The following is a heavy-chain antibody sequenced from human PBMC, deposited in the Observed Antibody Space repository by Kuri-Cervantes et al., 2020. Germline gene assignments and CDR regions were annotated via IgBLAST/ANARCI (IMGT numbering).Heavy chain of an antibody. D-gene: IGHD3-22*01. J-gene: IGHJ4*02. V-gene: IGHV4-34*01. Sequence: SETLSLTCAVYGGSFSGYYWNWVRQPPGKGLEWIGEINHSGSTNYKPSLRSRVTTSVDTSKNQFSLNLRSVTAADTAVYYCVVYHVGGGGRGFWGQGSLVTVSS. CDR2: INHSGST. CDR3: VVYHVGGGGRGF. CDR1: GGSFSGYY.